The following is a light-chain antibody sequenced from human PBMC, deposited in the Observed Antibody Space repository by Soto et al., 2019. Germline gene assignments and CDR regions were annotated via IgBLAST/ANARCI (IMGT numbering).Light chain of an antibody. CDR3: QVRTNWSIA. V-gene: IGKV3-11*01. CDR1: QSVSSY. CDR2: DAA. J-gene: IGKJ5*01. Sequence: FVLTQSPATLSLSPGETATLSCRASQSVSSYLAGYQQKPGQAPRLLIYDAATRATAIPARFSSTGSGTEFTLTINDLEPEDFVVYYCQVRTNWSIAFGRGTRLEIK.